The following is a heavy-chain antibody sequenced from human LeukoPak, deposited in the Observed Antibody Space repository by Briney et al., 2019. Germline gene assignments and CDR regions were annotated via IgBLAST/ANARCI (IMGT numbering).Heavy chain of an antibody. D-gene: IGHD5-18*01. CDR1: GFTFSSYA. V-gene: IGHV3-30-3*01. CDR2: ISYDGSNK. Sequence: GGSLRLSCAASGFTFSSYAMHWVRQAPGKGLEWVAVISYDGSNKYYADSVKGRFTISRDNSKNTLYLQMNSLRAEDTAVYYCARGGEGWAMARVEFDYWGQGTLVTVSS. CDR3: ARGGEGWAMARVEFDY. J-gene: IGHJ4*02.